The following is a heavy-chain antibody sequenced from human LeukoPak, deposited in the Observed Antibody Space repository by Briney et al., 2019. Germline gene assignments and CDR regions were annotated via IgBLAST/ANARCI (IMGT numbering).Heavy chain of an antibody. V-gene: IGHV3-9*01. CDR2: ISWNSGSI. J-gene: IGHJ4*02. CDR1: GFTFYDYA. Sequence: GGSLRLSCAASGFTFYDYAMHWVRHAPGKGLEWVSGISWNSGSIVYADSVKGRFTISRDNAKNSLYLQMNSLRAEDTALYYCAKGPRATIYHSPFDYWGQGTLVTVSS. D-gene: IGHD5-12*01. CDR3: AKGPRATIYHSPFDY.